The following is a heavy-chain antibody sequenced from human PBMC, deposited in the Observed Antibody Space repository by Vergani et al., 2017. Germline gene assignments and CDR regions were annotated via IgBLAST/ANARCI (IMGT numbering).Heavy chain of an antibody. Sequence: EVQLVESGGGLVQPGRSLRLSCAASGFTFDDYAMHWVRQAPGKGLEWVSGISWNSGSIGYADSVKGRFTISRDNAKNSLYLQMNSLRAEDTALDYCAKEGTDNWYFDLWGRGTLVTVSS. J-gene: IGHJ2*01. V-gene: IGHV3-9*01. D-gene: IGHD1-7*01. CDR3: AKEGTDNWYFDL. CDR2: ISWNSGSI. CDR1: GFTFDDYA.